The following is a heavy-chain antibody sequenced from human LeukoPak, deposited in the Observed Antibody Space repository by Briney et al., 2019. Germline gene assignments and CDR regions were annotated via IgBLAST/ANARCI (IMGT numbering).Heavy chain of an antibody. V-gene: IGHV1-2*02. J-gene: IGHJ4*02. CDR2: INPNSGGT. Sequence: AASVKVSCKASGYTFTGYYMHWVRQAPGQGLEWMGWINPNSGGTNYAQKFQGRVTMTRDTSISTAYMELSRLRSDDTAMYYCARFPYSSGWYFDYWGQGTLVTVSS. CDR1: GYTFTGYY. CDR3: ARFPYSSGWYFDY. D-gene: IGHD6-19*01.